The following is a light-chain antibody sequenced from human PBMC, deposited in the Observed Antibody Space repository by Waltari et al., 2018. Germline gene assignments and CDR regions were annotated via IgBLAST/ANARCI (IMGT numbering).Light chain of an antibody. CDR3: HVWHPHVDPGV. V-gene: IGLV3-21*04. Sequence: SYVVTQPPSVSVALGETATITCGGDNIGTYSVPWYQQKAGQAPVLVIFYDRDRPSGIPDRFSGSNSGNTATLTISRVEAGDEARYYCHVWHPHVDPGVFGTGTEVTV. J-gene: IGLJ1*01. CDR2: YDR. CDR1: NIGTYS.